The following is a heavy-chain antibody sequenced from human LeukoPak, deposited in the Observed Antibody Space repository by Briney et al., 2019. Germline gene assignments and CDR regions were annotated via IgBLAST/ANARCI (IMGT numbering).Heavy chain of an antibody. J-gene: IGHJ4*02. V-gene: IGHV1-8*01. D-gene: IGHD6-19*01. CDR1: GYTFTSYD. CDR2: MNPNSGNT. CDR3: ARSVSRRFQWLVRWDY. Sequence: ASVKVSCKASGYTFTSYDINWVRQATGQGLEWMGWMNPNSGNTGYAQKFQGRVTMTRNTSISTAYMELSSLRSEDTAVYYCARSVSRRFQWLVRWDYWGQGTLVTVSS.